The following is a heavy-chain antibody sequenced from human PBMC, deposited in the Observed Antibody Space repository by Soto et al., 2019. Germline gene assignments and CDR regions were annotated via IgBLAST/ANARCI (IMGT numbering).Heavy chain of an antibody. CDR2: IYYSGST. CDR3: ARARGYYDSSGYYYVFDY. CDR1: GGSISSYY. D-gene: IGHD3-22*01. J-gene: IGHJ4*02. V-gene: IGHV4-59*01. Sequence: SETLSLTCTVSGGSISSYYWSWIRQPPGKGLEWIGYIYYSGSTNYNPSLKSRVTISVDTSKSQFSLKLSSVAAADTAVYYCARARGYYDSSGYYYVFDYWGQGTLVTVSS.